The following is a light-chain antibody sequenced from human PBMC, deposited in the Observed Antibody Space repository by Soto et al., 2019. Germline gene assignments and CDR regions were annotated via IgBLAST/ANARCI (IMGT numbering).Light chain of an antibody. J-gene: IGKJ4*01. CDR3: QQRTTGT. V-gene: IGKV3-11*01. CDR2: DAS. Sequence: EIVLTQSPATLSLSPGDSATLSCRASQSISNCLAWYQQKPGQAPRLLIYDASHRVTGVPGRFSGSGSGTDFTLTSSSLEPDDFAVYHCQQRTTGTFGGGTKVEI. CDR1: QSISNC.